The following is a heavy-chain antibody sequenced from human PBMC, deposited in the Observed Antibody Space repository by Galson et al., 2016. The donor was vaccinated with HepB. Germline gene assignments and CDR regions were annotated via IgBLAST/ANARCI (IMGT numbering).Heavy chain of an antibody. CDR2: INRDGSET. V-gene: IGHV3-7*01. Sequence: SLRLSCAASGFTFTSYSMTWVRQAPGKGLEWVGNINRDGSETNHVDSVKGRFTISRDNAKNSLFLQMNSLRVGDTAVYYCTRGNLVGYWGQGTLVIVSS. CDR1: GFTFTSYS. J-gene: IGHJ4*02. CDR3: TRGNLVGY. D-gene: IGHD2-8*02.